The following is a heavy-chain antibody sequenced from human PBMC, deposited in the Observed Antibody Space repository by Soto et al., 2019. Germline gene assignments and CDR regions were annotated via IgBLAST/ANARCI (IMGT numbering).Heavy chain of an antibody. J-gene: IGHJ4*02. V-gene: IGHV4-39*01. Sequence: PSETLSLTCTVSGGSISSSSYYWGWIRQPPGKGLEWIGSIYYSGSTYYNPSLKGRVTISVDTSKNQFSLKLSSVTAADTAVYYCARSYYYDSSGYYEFDYWGQGTLVTVSS. CDR3: ARSYYYDSSGYYEFDY. CDR1: GGSISSSSYY. D-gene: IGHD3-22*01. CDR2: IYYSGST.